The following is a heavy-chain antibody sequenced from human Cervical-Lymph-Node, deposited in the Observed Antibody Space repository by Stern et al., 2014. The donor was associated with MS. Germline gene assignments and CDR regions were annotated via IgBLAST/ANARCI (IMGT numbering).Heavy chain of an antibody. J-gene: IGHJ4*02. V-gene: IGHV3-21*01. CDR2: ISRGGSYI. CDR3: ARGRGGNYRYYFDY. CDR1: GFTFSSYS. Sequence: VQLVESGGGLVKPGGSLRLSCAASGFTFSSYSMNWVRQAPWKGLEWVASISRGGSYIYYADSLKGRFTISRDNAKNSLYLQMNSLRAEDTAVYYCARGRGGNYRYYFDYWGQGTLVTVSS. D-gene: IGHD4-23*01.